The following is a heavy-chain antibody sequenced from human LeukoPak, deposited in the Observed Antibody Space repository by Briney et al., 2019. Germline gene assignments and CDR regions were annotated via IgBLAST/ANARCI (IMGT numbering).Heavy chain of an antibody. J-gene: IGHJ4*02. D-gene: IGHD5-18*01. Sequence: SSETLSLTCAVYGGSFSGYYWSWIRQPPGKGLEWIGEINHSGSTNYNPSLKSRVTISVDTSKNQFSLKLSSVTAADTAVYYCARGISPIRRRGYSYGYYFDYWDQGTLVTVSS. CDR2: INHSGST. V-gene: IGHV4-34*01. CDR3: ARGISPIRRRGYSYGYYFDY. CDR1: GGSFSGYY.